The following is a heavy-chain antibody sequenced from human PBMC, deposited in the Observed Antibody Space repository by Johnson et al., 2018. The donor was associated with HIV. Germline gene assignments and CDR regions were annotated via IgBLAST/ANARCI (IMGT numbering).Heavy chain of an antibody. CDR3: APLGDAFDI. V-gene: IGHV3-30*03. Sequence: QVQLVESGGGVVQPGRSLRLSCAASGFAFSSYGMHWVRQAPGKGLEWVASISYDGKSTYYADSVKGRFTISRDNSKNTLYLQMNSLRAEDTAVYYCAPLGDAFDIWGQGTMVTVSS. D-gene: IGHD7-27*01. CDR2: ISYDGKST. CDR1: GFAFSSYG. J-gene: IGHJ3*02.